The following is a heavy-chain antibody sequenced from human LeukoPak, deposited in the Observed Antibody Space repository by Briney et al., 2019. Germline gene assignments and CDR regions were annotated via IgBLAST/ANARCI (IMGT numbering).Heavy chain of an antibody. V-gene: IGHV1-2*02. D-gene: IGHD6-13*01. CDR1: GYTFSDYY. Sequence: ASVKVSCKASGYTFSDYYMHWVRQAPGQRLQWVGWINPNSGDTHYAQMFQGRVTMTRDTSINTAYMELRRVSSDDTAVYYCAKSAQYSSAWFTGSFDYWGQGTLATVSS. CDR2: INPNSGDT. J-gene: IGHJ4*02. CDR3: AKSAQYSSAWFTGSFDY.